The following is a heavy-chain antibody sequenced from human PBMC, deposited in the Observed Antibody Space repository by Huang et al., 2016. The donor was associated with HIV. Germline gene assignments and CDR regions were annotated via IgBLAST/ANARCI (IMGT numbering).Heavy chain of an antibody. CDR2: IDRTSGAI. J-gene: IGHJ4*02. V-gene: IGHV1-2*06. D-gene: IGHD3-10*01. CDR3: AREAWASGVAHYFDY. CDR1: GYSFTGHF. Sequence: QVQLVQSGAEVKRPGASVKVSCKASGYSFTGHFLHWVRQAPGQGLGGMGRIDRTSGAINWASRFQGRVAMTRDKSIGTAYMELSGLRSDDTAVFFCAREAWASGVAHYFDYWGPGTLVTVSS.